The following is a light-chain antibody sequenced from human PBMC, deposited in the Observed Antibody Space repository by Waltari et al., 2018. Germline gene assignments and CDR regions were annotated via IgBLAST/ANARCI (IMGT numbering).Light chain of an antibody. CDR1: QRISTW. Sequence: DIQMTQSPSTLSASVGDRVILPGRASQRISTWLAWYQQKPGKAPKLLIFAASSLQTGVPSRFSGSGSGTEFTLTINSLQPDDFATYYCQHYNAYRTFGQGTKVEIK. J-gene: IGKJ1*01. V-gene: IGKV1-5*01. CDR2: AAS. CDR3: QHYNAYRT.